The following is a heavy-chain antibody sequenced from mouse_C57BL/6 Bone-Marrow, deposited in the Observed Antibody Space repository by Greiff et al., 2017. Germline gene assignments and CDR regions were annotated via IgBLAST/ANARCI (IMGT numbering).Heavy chain of an antibody. V-gene: IGHV1-19*01. CDR3: ARWGPPYHYAMDY. Sequence: EVQLQQSGPVLVKPGASVKMSCKASGYTFTGYYMNWVKQSHGKSLEWIGVINPSNGGTSYNQKFKGKATLTVNKSSSTAYMQLNSLTSEYSAVYDCARWGPPYHYAMDYWGQGTSVTVSS. CDR1: GYTFTGYY. CDR2: INPSNGGT. J-gene: IGHJ4*01. D-gene: IGHD2-10*01.